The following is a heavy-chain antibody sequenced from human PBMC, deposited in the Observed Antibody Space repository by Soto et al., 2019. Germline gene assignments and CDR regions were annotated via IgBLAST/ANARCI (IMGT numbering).Heavy chain of an antibody. CDR1: GGSISYEYYH. D-gene: IGHD2-21*02. CDR3: VREDDGGDRDYYGLDV. CDR2: VHYTGSI. V-gene: IGHV4-30-4*08. J-gene: IGHJ6*02. Sequence: PSETLSLTCTVSGGSISYEYYHWTWIRQSPGKGLEWIGYVHYTGSIMYNPSFKSRVTISVDTSKNQFSLHLSSVTAADTAVYFCVREDDGGDRDYYGLDVWGQGTMVTVSS.